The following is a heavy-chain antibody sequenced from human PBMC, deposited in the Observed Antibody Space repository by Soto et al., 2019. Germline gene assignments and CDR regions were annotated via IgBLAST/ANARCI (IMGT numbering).Heavy chain of an antibody. D-gene: IGHD4-17*01. V-gene: IGHV3-21*01. CDR2: ISSSSSYI. CDR1: GFTFSSYS. CDR3: AREGDIDYGFDY. J-gene: IGHJ4*02. Sequence: EVQLVESGGGLVKPGGSLRLSCAASGFTFSSYSMNWVRQAPGKGLEWVSSISSSSSYIYYADSVKGRFTISRDNAKNSLYLHMNSLRAEDTAVYYCAREGDIDYGFDYWGQGTLVTVSS.